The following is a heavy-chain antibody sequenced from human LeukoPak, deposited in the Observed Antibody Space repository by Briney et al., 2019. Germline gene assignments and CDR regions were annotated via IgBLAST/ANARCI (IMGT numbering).Heavy chain of an antibody. CDR2: MRFEGGNK. V-gene: IGHV3-30*02. J-gene: IGHJ4*02. CDR3: AKDYYGSGTHFDY. D-gene: IGHD3-10*01. CDR1: GFTFTNYG. Sequence: PGGSLRLSCTASGFTFTNYGIHWVRQAPGKGLEWVAFMRFEGGNKYYADSVKGRFTISRDNSKNTLYLQMNSLRGEDTAVYYCAKDYYGSGTHFDYWGQGTLVTVSS.